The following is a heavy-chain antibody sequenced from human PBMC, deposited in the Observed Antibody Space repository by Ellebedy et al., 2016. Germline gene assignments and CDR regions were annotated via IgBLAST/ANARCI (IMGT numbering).Heavy chain of an antibody. CDR3: ARGWQQLVWDNWFDP. CDR2: IYYSGST. J-gene: IGHJ5*02. Sequence: SETLSLTCTVSGGSISSYYWSWIRQPPGKGLEWIGYIYYSGSTNYNPSLKSRVTISVNTSKNQFSLKLSTVTAADPAVYYCARGWQQLVWDNWFDPWGQGTLVTVSS. D-gene: IGHD6-13*01. CDR1: GGSISSYY. V-gene: IGHV4-59*01.